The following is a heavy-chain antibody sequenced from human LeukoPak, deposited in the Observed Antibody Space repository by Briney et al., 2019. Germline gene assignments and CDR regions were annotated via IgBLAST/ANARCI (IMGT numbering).Heavy chain of an antibody. V-gene: IGHV3-74*01. CDR3: VAYNWKPDFDF. Sequence: GGSLRLSCAASGFTFSHYWMYWVRQAPGTGLVWVSRISPDGSSTVNVDSVKGRFTISRDNAKNMLYLQLNSLRVEDTAVYYCVAYNWKPDFDFWGQGALVTVSS. J-gene: IGHJ4*02. CDR1: GFTFSHYW. CDR2: ISPDGSST. D-gene: IGHD1-1*01.